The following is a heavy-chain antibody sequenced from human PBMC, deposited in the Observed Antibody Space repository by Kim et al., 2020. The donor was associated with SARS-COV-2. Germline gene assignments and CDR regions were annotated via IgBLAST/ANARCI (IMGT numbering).Heavy chain of an antibody. Sequence: SVKVSCKASGGTFSSYAISWVRQAPGQGLEWMGGTIPIFGTANYAQQFQGRVTITADKSTSTADMELSSLRSQDTAGYYCARDLSPPWTGYFADYYYGMDGGGQGTTVTVSS. CDR2: TIPIFGTA. D-gene: IGHD3-9*01. CDR3: ARDLSPPWTGYFADYYYGMDG. J-gene: IGHJ6*02. CDR1: GGTFSSYA. V-gene: IGHV1-69*06.